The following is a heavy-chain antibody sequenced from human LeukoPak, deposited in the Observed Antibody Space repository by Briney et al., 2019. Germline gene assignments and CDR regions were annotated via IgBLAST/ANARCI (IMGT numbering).Heavy chain of an antibody. J-gene: IGHJ4*02. CDR1: GFTFSSYS. Sequence: GGSLRLSCAASGFTFSSYSMNWVRQAPGKGLEWVSSISSSSSYIYYADSVKGRFTISRDNAKNSLYLQMNSLRAEDTAVYYCARGDGYGGDFDYWGQGTLVTVSS. V-gene: IGHV3-21*01. CDR2: ISSSSSYI. D-gene: IGHD5-24*01. CDR3: ARGDGYGGDFDY.